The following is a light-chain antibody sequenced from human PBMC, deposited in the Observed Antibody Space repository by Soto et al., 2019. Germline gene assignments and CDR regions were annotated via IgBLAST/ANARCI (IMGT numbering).Light chain of an antibody. CDR1: QSFSSAY. CDR2: NVS. V-gene: IGKV3-20*01. J-gene: IGKJ1*01. CDR3: QQYGSPPWP. Sequence: EIVVTQSACTLSLSPGERATLSCRASQSFSSAYLAWYQQKNGQAPRPLIYNVSRRATGIPDRFSGSGYGTDFNLTISRLEPEDFAVYYCQQYGSPPWPFGQGTKVDI.